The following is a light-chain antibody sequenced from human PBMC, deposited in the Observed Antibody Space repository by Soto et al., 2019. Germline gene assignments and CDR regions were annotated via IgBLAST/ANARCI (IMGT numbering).Light chain of an antibody. CDR3: CSYTRTSTYV. V-gene: IGLV2-14*03. Sequence: QSVLTQPASVSGSPGQSSSISCTGTSSDVGGAYNYVSWYQHHPDKAPKLVIFDVNNRPSGVSNRFSGSKSGNTASLTISGLQAEDEADYYCCSYTRTSTYVFGTGTKVTVL. CDR2: DVN. J-gene: IGLJ1*01. CDR1: SSDVGGAYNY.